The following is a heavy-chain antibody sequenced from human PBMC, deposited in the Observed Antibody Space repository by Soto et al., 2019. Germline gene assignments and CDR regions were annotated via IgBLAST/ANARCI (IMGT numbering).Heavy chain of an antibody. CDR3: STEYYDSSGLLA. D-gene: IGHD3-22*01. CDR2: IKSETDGGTT. V-gene: IGHV3-15*07. J-gene: IGHJ4*02. Sequence: GGSLRLSCVVSGFPFNKAWMNWVRQAPGKGLQWVGRIKSETDGGTTDYVTPVKGRFTISRDDSKNTLYLQMNSLETEDTAVYYCSTEYYDSSGLLAWGRGTLVTVAS. CDR1: GFPFNKAW.